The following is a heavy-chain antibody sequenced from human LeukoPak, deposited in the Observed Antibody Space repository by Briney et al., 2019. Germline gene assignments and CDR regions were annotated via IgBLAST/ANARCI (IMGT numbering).Heavy chain of an antibody. CDR2: IRFDGSKK. Sequence: GGSLRLSCAASGFTFSNYGIHWVRQAPGKGLEWVAFIRFDGSKKYYADSVKGRFTISRDNSKNTLYLQMNSLRSEDTAMYYCAKEEGNTLGDYWGQGTMVTVSS. V-gene: IGHV3-30*02. CDR1: GFTFSNYG. CDR3: AKEEGNTLGDY. D-gene: IGHD7-27*01. J-gene: IGHJ4*02.